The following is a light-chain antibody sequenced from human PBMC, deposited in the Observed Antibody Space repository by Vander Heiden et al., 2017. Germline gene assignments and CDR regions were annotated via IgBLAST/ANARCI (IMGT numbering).Light chain of an antibody. CDR1: SGHSNYA. Sequence: QLVLTQSPSASASLGASVKLTCTLSSGHSNYAIARHQQRPQKGPRYLMKVNRDGSHNRGDGIPDRFSGSTSGADRYLTISSLQSEDEADYYCQTWGSGIRVFGGGTKLTVL. V-gene: IGLV4-69*01. CDR2: VNRDGSH. J-gene: IGLJ3*02. CDR3: QTWGSGIRV.